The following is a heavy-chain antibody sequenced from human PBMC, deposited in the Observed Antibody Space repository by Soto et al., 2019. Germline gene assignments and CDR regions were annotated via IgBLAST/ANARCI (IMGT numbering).Heavy chain of an antibody. Sequence: SETLSLTCTVSGGSISSSSYYWGWIRQPPGKGLEWIGSIYYSGSTYYNPSLKSRVTISVDTSKNQFSLKLSSVTAADTAVYYCARQVGGEFLGWTQPLSYYYNGMNFWGKGTTVPSPQ. CDR3: ARQVGGEFLGWTQPLSYYYNGMNF. D-gene: IGHD3-3*01. J-gene: IGHJ6*04. CDR2: IYYSGST. V-gene: IGHV4-39*01. CDR1: GGSISSSSYY.